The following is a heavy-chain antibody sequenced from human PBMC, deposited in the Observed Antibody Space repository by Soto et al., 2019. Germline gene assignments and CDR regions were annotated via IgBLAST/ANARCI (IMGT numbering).Heavy chain of an antibody. CDR2: IYYSGST. CDR3: ARDYYDFWSGYFDY. J-gene: IGHJ4*02. D-gene: IGHD3-3*01. Sequence: PSETLSLTCTVSGGSISSYYWSWIRQPPGKGLEWIGYIYYSGSTNYNPSLKSRVTISVDTSKNQFSLKLSSMTAADTAVYYCARDYYDFWSGYFDYWGQGTLVTVSS. CDR1: GGSISSYY. V-gene: IGHV4-59*01.